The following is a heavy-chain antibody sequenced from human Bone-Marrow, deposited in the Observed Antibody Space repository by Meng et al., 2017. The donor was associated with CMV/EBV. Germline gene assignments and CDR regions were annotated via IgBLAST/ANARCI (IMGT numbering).Heavy chain of an antibody. J-gene: IGHJ3*02. CDR3: ARHGRRGSYLPKATDAFDI. Sequence: SETLSLTCTVSGGSISSGGYYWSWIRQHPGKGLEWIGYIYYSGSTYYNPSLKSRVTISVDTSKNQFSLKLSSVTAADTAVYYCARHGRRGSYLPKATDAFDIWGQGTMVTVSS. V-gene: IGHV4-31*03. CDR1: GGSISSGGYY. CDR2: IYYSGST. D-gene: IGHD1-26*01.